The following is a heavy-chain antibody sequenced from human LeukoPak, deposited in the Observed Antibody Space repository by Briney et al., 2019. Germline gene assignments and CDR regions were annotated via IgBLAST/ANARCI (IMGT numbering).Heavy chain of an antibody. V-gene: IGHV6-1*01. CDR1: GDSVSSNSAA. J-gene: IGHJ4*02. Sequence: SQTLSLTCDISGDSVSSNSAAWNWIRQSPSRGLEWLGRTYYRSKWYNDYAISVKSRMTINADTSKNQFSLQINSVTPEDTAVYYCAKGRWALFDCWGQGTLVIVSP. CDR2: TYYRSKWYN. CDR3: AKGRWALFDC. D-gene: IGHD3-10*01.